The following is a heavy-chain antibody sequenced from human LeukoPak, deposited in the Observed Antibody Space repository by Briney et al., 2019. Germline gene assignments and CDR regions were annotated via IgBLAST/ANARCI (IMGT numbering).Heavy chain of an antibody. Sequence: SGGSLRLSCAASGFTFSSYSMNWVRQAPGKGLEWVSSISGTGSIVFYADSLKGRFTISRDNAKNSLYLQMSSLRAEDTAVYYCARHLSSSMSDWGQGTLVTVSS. J-gene: IGHJ4*02. V-gene: IGHV3-48*01. CDR1: GFTFSSYS. CDR2: ISGTGSIV. CDR3: ARHLSSSMSD. D-gene: IGHD6-6*01.